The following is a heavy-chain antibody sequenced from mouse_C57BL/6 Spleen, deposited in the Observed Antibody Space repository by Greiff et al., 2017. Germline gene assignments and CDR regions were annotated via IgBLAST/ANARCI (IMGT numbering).Heavy chain of an antibody. CDR1: GFTFSDYY. Sequence: EVKLVEPGGGLVQPGGSLKLSCAASGFTFSDYYMYWVRQTPEQRLEWVAYISNGGGSTYYPDTVKGRSTLSRDNAKNTRYLQMSRLSSEDTDIAYYARGGVYYYAMDYWGQGTSVTVSS. CDR3: ARGGVYYYAMDY. V-gene: IGHV5-12*01. D-gene: IGHD2-10*02. J-gene: IGHJ4*01. CDR2: ISNGGGST.